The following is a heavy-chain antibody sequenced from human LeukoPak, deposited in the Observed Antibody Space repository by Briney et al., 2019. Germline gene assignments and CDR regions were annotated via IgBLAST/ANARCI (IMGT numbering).Heavy chain of an antibody. V-gene: IGHV4-39*01. D-gene: IGHD6-13*01. Sequence: SETLSLTCTVSGGSIRSRSYYWGWIRQPPGKGMEWIGSIYYSGLTYNNPSLKSRVTISVDTSKNQFSLKVSSVSAADTAAYYCARHGSGSSSSWYDNWGQGTLVTVSS. J-gene: IGHJ5*02. CDR2: IYYSGLT. CDR3: ARHGSGSSSSWYDN. CDR1: GGSIRSRSYY.